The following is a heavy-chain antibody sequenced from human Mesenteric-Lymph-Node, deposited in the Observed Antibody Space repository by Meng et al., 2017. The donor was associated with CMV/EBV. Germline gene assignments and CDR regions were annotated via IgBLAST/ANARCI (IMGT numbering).Heavy chain of an antibody. CDR3: AHSGYQLLYPFDY. CDR2: IYWHNDK. D-gene: IGHD3-10*01. CDR1: GFSLNTTGVA. Sequence: SPGFSLNTTGVAVALLRQPPGKALEWLTLIYWHNDKRYSPSLRSRLTITKDTSKNQVVLTMTNMDPVDTATYYCAHSGYQLLYPFDYWGPGTLVTVSS. V-gene: IGHV2-5*01. J-gene: IGHJ4*02.